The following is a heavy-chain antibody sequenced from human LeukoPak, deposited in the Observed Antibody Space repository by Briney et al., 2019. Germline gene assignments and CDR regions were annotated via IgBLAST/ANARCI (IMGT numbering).Heavy chain of an antibody. D-gene: IGHD3-22*01. V-gene: IGHV4-34*01. CDR1: GGSFSGYY. CDR2: INHSGST. CDR3: ARESYYDSSGYYP. J-gene: IGHJ5*02. Sequence: SETLSLTCAVYGGSFSGYYWSWIRQPPGKGLEWIGEINHSGSTNYNPSLKSRVTISVDTSKNQFSLKLSSVTAADTAVYYCARESYYDSSGYYPWSQGTLVTVSS.